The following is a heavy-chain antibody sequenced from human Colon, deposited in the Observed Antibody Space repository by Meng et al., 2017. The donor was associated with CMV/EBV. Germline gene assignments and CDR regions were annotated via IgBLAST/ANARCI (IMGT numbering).Heavy chain of an antibody. Sequence: AQLKEWGQGVLKPSATWSLSCTVSGGSISSYYWSWIRQPAGKGLEWIGRIYPSGFPKYKPSLESRVTMSADTSKNQISLKLTSVTAADTAVYYCARAQYTYGYWIFDYWGQGTLVTVSS. CDR1: GGSISSYY. CDR3: ARAQYTYGYWIFDY. V-gene: IGHV4-4*07. CDR2: IYPSGFP. J-gene: IGHJ4*02. D-gene: IGHD5-18*01.